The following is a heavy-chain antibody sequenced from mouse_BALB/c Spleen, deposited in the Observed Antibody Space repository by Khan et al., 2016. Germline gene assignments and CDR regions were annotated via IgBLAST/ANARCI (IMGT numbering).Heavy chain of an antibody. J-gene: IGHJ1*01. D-gene: IGHD2-3*01. Sequence: EVQLQESGPSLVKPSQTLSLTCSVTGDSITSGYWNWIRKFPGNKLEYMGYISYSGSTYYTPSLKSRISITRDTSKNQYYLQLNSVTTAGTATYDCARMVTTLYFDVWGAGTTVTVSS. CDR1: GDSITSGY. V-gene: IGHV3-8*02. CDR2: ISYSGST. CDR3: ARMVTTLYFDV.